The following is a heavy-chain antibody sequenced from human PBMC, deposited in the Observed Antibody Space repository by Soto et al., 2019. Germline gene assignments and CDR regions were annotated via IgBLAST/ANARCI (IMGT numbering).Heavy chain of an antibody. Sequence: GGSLRLSCAASGFTFSSYAMSWVRQAPGKGLEWVSAISGSGGSTYYADSVKGRFTISRDNSKNTLYLQMNSLRAEDTAVYYCAKDTTVTNYYYYYMDVWGKGTTVTVSS. CDR3: AKDTTVTNYYYYYMDV. D-gene: IGHD4-4*01. CDR2: ISGSGGST. J-gene: IGHJ6*03. V-gene: IGHV3-23*01. CDR1: GFTFSSYA.